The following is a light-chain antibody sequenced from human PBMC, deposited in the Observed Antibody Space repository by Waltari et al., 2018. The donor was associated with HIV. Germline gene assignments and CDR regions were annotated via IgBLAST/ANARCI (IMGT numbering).Light chain of an antibody. J-gene: IGLJ3*02. Sequence: QSVLTQPPSVSGAPGQRVAISCTGPSSNIGAGYVVHWSQQLPGTVPKLLLYANSGRPSGGPDRFSGSNACTSASLASTGLHAEGEADSYCQSYGGGLSGWVFGWVTKLTVL. CDR1: SSNIGAGYV. CDR3: QSYGGGLSGWV. CDR2: ANS. V-gene: IGLV1-40*01.